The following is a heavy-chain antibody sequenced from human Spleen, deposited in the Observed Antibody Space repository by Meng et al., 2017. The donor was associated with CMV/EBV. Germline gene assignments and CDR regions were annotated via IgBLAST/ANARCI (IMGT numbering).Heavy chain of an antibody. CDR1: GYTFTTSA. V-gene: IGHV1-18*01. CDR3: ARGYRWDNWFDP. D-gene: IGHD4-23*01. CDR2: INTFNSNT. J-gene: IGHJ5*02. Sequence: ASVKVSCKASGYTFTTSAMSWVRQAPGQGLEWMGWINTFNSNTNYAQNLQGRVTMTTDTSTSTAYMELSSLRHEDTAVYYCARGYRWDNWFDPWGQGTLVTVSS.